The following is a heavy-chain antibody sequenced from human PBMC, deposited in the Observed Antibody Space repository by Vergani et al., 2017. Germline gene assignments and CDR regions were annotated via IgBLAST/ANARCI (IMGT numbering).Heavy chain of an antibody. CDR2: IIPIFGTA. CDR1: GGTFSSYA. J-gene: IGHJ4*02. CDR3: ARAAPSSIPDYGSGSYHID. Sequence: QVQLVQSGAEVKKPGSSVKVSCKASGGTFSSYAISWVRQAPGQGLEWMGGIIPIFGTANYEQKFQGRVTITADESTRTAYMELSSLRSEDTAVYYCARAAPSSIPDYGSGSYHIDWGQGTLVTVSS. V-gene: IGHV1-69*01. D-gene: IGHD3-10*01.